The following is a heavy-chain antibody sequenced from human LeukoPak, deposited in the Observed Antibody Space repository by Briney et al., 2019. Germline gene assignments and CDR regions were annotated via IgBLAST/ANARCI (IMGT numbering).Heavy chain of an antibody. Sequence: PSETLSLTCTVSGGSISSYYWSWIRQPPGKGLEWIGYIYYSGSTNYNPSLKSRVTISVDTSKNQFSLKLSSVTAADTAVYYCAREKSDGYYYGSGTKGFDPWGQGTLVTVSS. CDR1: GGSISSYY. CDR2: IYYSGST. D-gene: IGHD3-10*01. V-gene: IGHV4-59*01. CDR3: AREKSDGYYYGSGTKGFDP. J-gene: IGHJ5*02.